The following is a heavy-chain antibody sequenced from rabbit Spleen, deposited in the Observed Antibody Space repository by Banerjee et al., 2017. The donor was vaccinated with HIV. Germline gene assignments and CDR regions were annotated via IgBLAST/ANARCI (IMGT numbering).Heavy chain of an antibody. CDR2: IYVGSGGGT. CDR3: GRAGEGGYGYLDL. CDR1: GLDFSSSYW. Sequence: QEQLVESGGGLVQPEGSLTLTCKASGLDFSSSYWICWVRQAPGKGLEWIACIYVGSGGGTKYASWAKGRFTISKTSSTTVTLEMTSLTVADTATFFCGRAGEGGYGYLDLWGQGTLVTVS. D-gene: IGHD2-1*01. V-gene: IGHV1S45*01. J-gene: IGHJ4*01.